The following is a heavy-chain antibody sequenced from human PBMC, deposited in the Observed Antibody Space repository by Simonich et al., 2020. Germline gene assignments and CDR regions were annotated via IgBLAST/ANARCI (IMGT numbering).Heavy chain of an antibody. CDR2: IYYSGST. CDR1: GGSISSYY. CDR3: ARGGRDCSSTSCYYYYYYMDV. V-gene: IGHV4-59*12. J-gene: IGHJ6*03. D-gene: IGHD2-2*01. Sequence: QVQLQESGPGLVKPSETLSLTCTVSGGSISSYYWSWIRQPPGKGLEWIGYIYYSGSTNYNPSLKSRVTIAVDTSKNQFSLKLSSGTAADTAVYYCARGGRDCSSTSCYYYYYYMDVWGKGTTVTVSS.